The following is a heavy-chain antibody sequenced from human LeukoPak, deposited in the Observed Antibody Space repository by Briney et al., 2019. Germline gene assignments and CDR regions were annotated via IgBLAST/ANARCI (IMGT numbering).Heavy chain of an antibody. CDR3: ARGLSGSYT. Sequence: SETLSLTCAVYGGSFSGYYWSWIRQPPGKGLEWIGEINHSGSTNYNPSLKSRVTISVDTSKNQFSLNLSSVTAADTAVYYCARGLSGSYTWGQGTLVTVSS. V-gene: IGHV4-34*01. J-gene: IGHJ5*02. CDR2: INHSGST. CDR1: GGSFSGYY. D-gene: IGHD3-10*01.